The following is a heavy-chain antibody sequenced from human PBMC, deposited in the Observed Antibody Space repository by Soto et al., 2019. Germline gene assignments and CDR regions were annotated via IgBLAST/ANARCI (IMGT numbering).Heavy chain of an antibody. D-gene: IGHD2-15*01. V-gene: IGHV1-69*13. CDR3: ARGRAQWSNFDY. Sequence: SVKVSCKASGGTFSSYAISWVRQAPGQGLEWMGGIIPIFGTANYAQKFQGRVTITADESTSTAYMELSSLRSEDTAVYYCARGRAQWSNFDYWGQGTLVTVSS. J-gene: IGHJ4*02. CDR1: GGTFSSYA. CDR2: IIPIFGTA.